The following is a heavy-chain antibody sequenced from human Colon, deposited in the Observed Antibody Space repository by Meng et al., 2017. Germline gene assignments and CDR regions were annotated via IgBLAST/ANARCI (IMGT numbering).Heavy chain of an antibody. CDR1: GGSISNLY. Sequence: QVQLQESCPGLVKPSEALSPTCAVSGGSISNLYYSWIRQPPGKGLEWVGYIYSGGHINYNPSHKSRATISIDTSKNQLSLNLTSVTADDTAVYYCARNWVGGGLLFDHWGQGTLVTVSS. V-gene: IGHV4-59*11. J-gene: IGHJ4*02. CDR3: ARNWVGGGLLFDH. CDR2: IYSGGHI. D-gene: IGHD3-16*01.